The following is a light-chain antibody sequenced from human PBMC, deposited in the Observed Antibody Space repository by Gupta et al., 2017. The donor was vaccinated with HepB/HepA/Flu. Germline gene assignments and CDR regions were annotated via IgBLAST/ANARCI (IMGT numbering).Light chain of an antibody. V-gene: IGKV1-33*01. CDR1: QDINNY. CDR2: DAS. CDR3: QQYDDLPIFT. J-gene: IGKJ3*01. Sequence: IQMTQSPSSLSASVGDRVTITCQASQDINNYLNWYQQKPGKAPKLLISDASNLEAGAPSRFSGSGSGTHFTFTISGLQPEDLATYYCQQYDDLPIFTFGPGTKVELK.